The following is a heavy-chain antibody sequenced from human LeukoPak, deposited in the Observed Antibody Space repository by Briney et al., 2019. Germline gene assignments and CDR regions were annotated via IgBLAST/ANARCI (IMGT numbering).Heavy chain of an antibody. V-gene: IGHV4-59*01. CDR2: IYYSGST. CDR3: ARVAASRSSSPWFDP. D-gene: IGHD6-6*01. CDR1: GGSISSYY. J-gene: IGHJ5*02. Sequence: ASETLSLTCTVSGGSISSYYSSWIRQPPGKGLEWIGYIYYSGSTNYNPSLKSRVTISVDTSKNQFSLKLSSVTAADTAVYYCARVAASRSSSPWFDPWGQGTLVTVSS.